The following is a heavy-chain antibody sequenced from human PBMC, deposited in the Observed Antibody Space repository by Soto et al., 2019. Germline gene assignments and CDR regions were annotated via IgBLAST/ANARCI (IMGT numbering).Heavy chain of an antibody. V-gene: IGHV3-15*07. CDR2: IKSKTDGGTT. D-gene: IGHD4-17*01. CDR1: GFTFSNAW. Sequence: GGSLRLSCAASGFTFSNAWMNWVRQAPGKGLEWVGRIKSKTDGGTTDYAAPVKGRFTISRDDSKNTLYLQMNSLKTEDTAVYYCTTDLPYGDLPTYFDYWGQGTLVTVSS. J-gene: IGHJ4*02. CDR3: TTDLPYGDLPTYFDY.